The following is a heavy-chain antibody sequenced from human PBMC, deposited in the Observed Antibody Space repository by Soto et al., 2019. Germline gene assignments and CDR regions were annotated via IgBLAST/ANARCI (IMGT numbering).Heavy chain of an antibody. J-gene: IGHJ4*02. Sequence: QVQLVQSGAEVKKPGSSVKVSCKASGGTFSSYDISWVRQAPGQGLEWMGGIIPIFGTANYAQKFQGRVTITADESTSTAYMELSSLRSEDTAVYYCAREPYYYDSSGYYSEFDYWGQGTLVTVSS. CDR2: IIPIFGTA. V-gene: IGHV1-69*01. D-gene: IGHD3-22*01. CDR1: GGTFSSYD. CDR3: AREPYYYDSSGYYSEFDY.